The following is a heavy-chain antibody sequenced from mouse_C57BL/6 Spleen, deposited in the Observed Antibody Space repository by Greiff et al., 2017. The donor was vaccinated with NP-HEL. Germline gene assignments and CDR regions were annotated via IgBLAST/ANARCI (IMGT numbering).Heavy chain of an antibody. CDR1: GYSITSGYY. D-gene: IGHD2-2*01. CDR2: LSYDGSN. Sequence: EVKLMESGPGLVKPSQSLSLTCSVTGYSITSGYYWNWIRQFPGNQLEWMGYLSYDGSNNYNPSLKNRISITRDTSKNQFFLKLNSVTTEDTATDYCARGLPYWYFDVWGTGTTVTVAS. V-gene: IGHV3-6*01. J-gene: IGHJ1*03. CDR3: ARGLPYWYFDV.